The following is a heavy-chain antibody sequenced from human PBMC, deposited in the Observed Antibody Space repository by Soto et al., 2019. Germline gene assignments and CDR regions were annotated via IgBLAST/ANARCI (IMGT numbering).Heavy chain of an antibody. V-gene: IGHV3-48*02. CDR2: ISSSSSTI. J-gene: IGHJ4*02. CDR3: AREDTKYYYDSSGYYY. CDR1: GFTFSSYS. D-gene: IGHD3-22*01. Sequence: PGGSLRLSCAASGFTFSSYSMNWVRQAPGKGLEWVSYISSSSSTIYYADSVKGRFTISRDNAKNSLYLQMNSLRDEDTAVYYCAREDTKYYYDSSGYYYWGQGTLVTVSS.